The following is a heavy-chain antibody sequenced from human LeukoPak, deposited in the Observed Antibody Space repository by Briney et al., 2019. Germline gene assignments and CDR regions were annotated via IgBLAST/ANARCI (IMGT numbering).Heavy chain of an antibody. CDR1: GGSISSGSYY. J-gene: IGHJ4*02. CDR3: ARRWIKRLFDY. D-gene: IGHD5-18*01. Sequence: SETLSLTCTVSGGSISSGSYYWNWIRQPAGKGLEWIGRIYTSGRTNYNPSLKSRVTISVDTSKNQFSLKLSSVTAADTAVYYCARRWIKRLFDYWGQGTLVTVSS. V-gene: IGHV4-61*02. CDR2: IYTSGRT.